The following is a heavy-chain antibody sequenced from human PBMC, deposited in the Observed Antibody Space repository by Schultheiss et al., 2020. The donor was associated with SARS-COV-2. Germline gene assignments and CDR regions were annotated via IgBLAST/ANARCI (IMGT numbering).Heavy chain of an antibody. D-gene: IGHD1-7*01. CDR3: ARILTGTTAFDY. CDR1: GFSLSNARMG. CDR2: IFSNDEK. V-gene: IGHV2-26*01. J-gene: IGHJ4*02. Sequence: SGPTLVKPTETLTLTCTVSGFSLSNARMGVSWIRQPPGKALEWLAHIFSNDEKSYSTSLKSRLTIAKDTAKNQVVLTMTNMDPVDTATYYCARILTGTTAFDYWGQGTLVTVSS.